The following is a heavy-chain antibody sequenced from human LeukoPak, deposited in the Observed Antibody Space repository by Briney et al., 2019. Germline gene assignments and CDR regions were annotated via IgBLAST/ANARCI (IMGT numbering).Heavy chain of an antibody. CDR3: ARDKWLRNYYDSSGYYLGAFDI. CDR1: GFTFSSYE. V-gene: IGHV3-48*03. D-gene: IGHD3-22*01. CDR2: ISSSGSTI. J-gene: IGHJ3*02. Sequence: GGSLRLSCAASGFTFSSYEMNWVRQAPGKGLEWVSYISSSGSTIYYADSVKGRFTTSRDNAKNSLYLQMNSLRAEDTAVYYCARDKWLRNYYDSSGYYLGAFDIWGQGTMVTVSS.